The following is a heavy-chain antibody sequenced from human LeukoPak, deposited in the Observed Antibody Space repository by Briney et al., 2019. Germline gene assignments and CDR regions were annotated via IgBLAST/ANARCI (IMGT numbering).Heavy chain of an antibody. CDR3: ATSNDAKIAPFDH. J-gene: IGHJ4*02. Sequence: SETLSLTCTVSGVSMSAYQWSWVRQSPEKGLEWIGCINTKGETSYNPSLKSRVTTSVDTSKSQFSLRLTSVAAADTAVYYCATSNDAKIAPFDHWGQGAPVTVSS. D-gene: IGHD2-21*01. V-gene: IGHV4-4*09. CDR1: GVSMSAYQ. CDR2: INTKGET.